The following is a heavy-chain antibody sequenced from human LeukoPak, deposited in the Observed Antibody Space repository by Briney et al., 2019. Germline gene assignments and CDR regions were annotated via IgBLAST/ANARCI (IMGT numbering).Heavy chain of an antibody. CDR3: AKDQPNVEDYDSSGYYPGTFDY. CDR1: GFTFSSYG. D-gene: IGHD3-22*01. Sequence: PPGGSLRLSCAASGFTFSSYGMQWVRQAPGKGLEWVAVIWYDGSNKYYADSVKGRFTISRDNSKNTLYLQMNSLRAEDTAVYYCAKDQPNVEDYDSSGYYPGTFDYWGQGTLVTVSS. V-gene: IGHV3-33*06. J-gene: IGHJ4*02. CDR2: IWYDGSNK.